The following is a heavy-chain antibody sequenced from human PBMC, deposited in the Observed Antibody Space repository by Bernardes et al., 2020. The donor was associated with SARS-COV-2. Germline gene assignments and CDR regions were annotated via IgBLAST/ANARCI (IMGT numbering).Heavy chain of an antibody. J-gene: IGHJ3*02. D-gene: IGHD3-10*01. Sequence: GGSLRLSCAASGFTFSSYNMNWVRQAPGKGLEWVSSISSSSSYIYYADSLTGRFTISRDNAKNSLYLQMNSLRAEDTAVYYCARVGRPGSFYDVFDIWGQGTKGTVSS. CDR3: ARVGRPGSFYDVFDI. CDR1: GFTFSSYN. CDR2: ISSSSSYI. V-gene: IGHV3-21*01.